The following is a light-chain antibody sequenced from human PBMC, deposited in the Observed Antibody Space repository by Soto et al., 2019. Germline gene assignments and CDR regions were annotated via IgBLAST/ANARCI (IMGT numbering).Light chain of an antibody. J-gene: IGKJ3*01. CDR2: GAS. CDR1: QSVGNNY. CDR3: QQRSNWPGT. Sequence: EIVLTQSPGTLSLSPGERATLSCRASQSVGNNYLAWYQQKPGQAPRLLIYGASNRATGIPDRFSGSGSGTDFTLTISRLEPEDFAVYYCQQRSNWPGTFGPGTKVDIK. V-gene: IGKV3D-20*02.